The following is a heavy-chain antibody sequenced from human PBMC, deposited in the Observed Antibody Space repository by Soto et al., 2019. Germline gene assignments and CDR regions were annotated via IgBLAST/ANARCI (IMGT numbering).Heavy chain of an antibody. J-gene: IGHJ4*02. CDR2: RSCDGTNK. CDR3: ARVLLELWPVDY. Sequence: PGGSLRLSGAAWGFTFRSYGMHWFRQAPGKGEGGGALRSCDGTNKYYAASVKGRFTISRDNSDNTLFLQMNSLGPEDTAVYSCARVLLELWPVDYWGQGTLVTVSS. V-gene: IGHV3-30*05. D-gene: IGHD3-16*01. CDR1: GFTFRSYG.